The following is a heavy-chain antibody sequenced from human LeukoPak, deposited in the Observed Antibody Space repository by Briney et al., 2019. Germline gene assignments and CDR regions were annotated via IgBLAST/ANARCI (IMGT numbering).Heavy chain of an antibody. V-gene: IGHV4-4*07. Sequence: PSETLSLTCTVSGGSISGYYWTWIRQPAGKRLEWIGRIYTSGSTNYNPSLKSRVTMSVDTSKNQVSLKLSSVTAADTAVYYCGRHGEEGILSYWYFDLWGRGTLVTVSS. D-gene: IGHD7-27*01. CDR3: GRHGEEGILSYWYFDL. CDR1: GGSISGYY. J-gene: IGHJ2*01. CDR2: IYTSGST.